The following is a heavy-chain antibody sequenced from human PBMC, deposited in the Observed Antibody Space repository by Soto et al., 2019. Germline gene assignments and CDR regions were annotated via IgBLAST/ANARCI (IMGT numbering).Heavy chain of an antibody. J-gene: IGHJ4*02. CDR2: ISSSGSTI. CDR3: ARDIAAAGRARKIFDY. CDR1: GFTFSDYY. D-gene: IGHD6-13*01. Sequence: GGSLRLSCAASGFTFSDYYMSWIRQAPGKGLEWVSYISSSGSTIYYADSVKGRFTISRDNAKNSLYLQMNSLRAEDTAVYYCARDIAAAGRARKIFDYWGQGTLVTVSS. V-gene: IGHV3-11*01.